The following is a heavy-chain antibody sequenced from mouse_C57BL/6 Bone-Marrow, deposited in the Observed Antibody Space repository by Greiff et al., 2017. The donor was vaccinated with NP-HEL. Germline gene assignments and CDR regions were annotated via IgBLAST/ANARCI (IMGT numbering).Heavy chain of an antibody. J-gene: IGHJ4*01. Sequence: VQLQQSGPELVKPGASVKISCKASGYAFSSSWMNWVKQRPGKGLEWIGRIYPGDGDTNYNGKFKGKATLTADKSSSTAYMQLSSLTSEDSAVYFCASEAPYGNYRGWGAMDYWGQGTSVTVSS. CDR1: GYAFSSSW. V-gene: IGHV1-82*01. CDR3: ASEAPYGNYRGWGAMDY. CDR2: IYPGDGDT. D-gene: IGHD2-1*01.